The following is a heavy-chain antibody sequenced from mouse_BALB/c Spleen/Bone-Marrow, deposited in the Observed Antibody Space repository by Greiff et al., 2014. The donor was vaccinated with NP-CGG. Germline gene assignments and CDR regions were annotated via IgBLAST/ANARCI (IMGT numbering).Heavy chain of an antibody. CDR2: NHPNSGNT. CDR3: ARSYRFWYFDV. Sequence: QVHVKQSGSVLVRPGTSVNLSCKASGFTFTSSWMHWAKQRPGQGLEWIGDNHPNSGNTYYNEKFKGKATLTVDSSSSTAYVDLSSLTSEDSAVYFCARSYRFWYFDVWGAGTTVTVSS. D-gene: IGHD2-14*01. J-gene: IGHJ1*01. V-gene: IGHV1S130*01. CDR1: GFTFTSSW.